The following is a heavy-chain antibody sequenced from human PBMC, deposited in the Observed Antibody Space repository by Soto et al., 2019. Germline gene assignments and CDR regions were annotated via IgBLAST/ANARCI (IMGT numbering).Heavy chain of an antibody. CDR1: GYTFTNYY. Sequence: GASVKVSCKASGYTFTNYYMHWVRQAPGQGLEWMGIINPIGGSTSYAQKFQGRVTMTTDTSTSTAYMELRSLRSDDTAVYYCAREGVAPYYYYGMDIWGQGTPVTVSS. D-gene: IGHD5-12*01. CDR2: INPIGGST. CDR3: AREGVAPYYYYGMDI. J-gene: IGHJ6*02. V-gene: IGHV1-46*01.